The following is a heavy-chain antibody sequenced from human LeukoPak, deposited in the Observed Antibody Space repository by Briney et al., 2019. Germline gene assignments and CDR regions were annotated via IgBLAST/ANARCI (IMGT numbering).Heavy chain of an antibody. CDR3: AREIWFYVS. J-gene: IGHJ5*02. CDR1: GYTFSGNF. CDR2: INPDSGAT. Sequence: ASVKVSCKASGYTFSGNFMHWVRQAPGQGLEWMGWINPDSGATAYAQKFQGRVTLTSDTSVSTAYMELRSLKFDDTAVYFCAREIWFYVSWGQGTLVAVSS. D-gene: IGHD3-10*01. V-gene: IGHV1-2*02.